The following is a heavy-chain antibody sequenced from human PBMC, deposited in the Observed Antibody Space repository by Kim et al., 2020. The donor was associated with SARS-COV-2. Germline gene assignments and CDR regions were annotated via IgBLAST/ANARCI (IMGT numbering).Heavy chain of an antibody. CDR1: GGSISSGGYY. V-gene: IGHV4-31*03. D-gene: IGHD3-22*01. CDR2: IYYSGST. J-gene: IGHJ5*02. Sequence: SETLSLTCTVSGGSISSGGYYWSWIRQHPGKGLEWIGYIYYSGSTYYNPSLKSRVTISVDTSKNQFSLKLSSVTAADTAVYYCARDLSYYYDSSGYGWFDPWGQGTLVTVSS. CDR3: ARDLSYYYDSSGYGWFDP.